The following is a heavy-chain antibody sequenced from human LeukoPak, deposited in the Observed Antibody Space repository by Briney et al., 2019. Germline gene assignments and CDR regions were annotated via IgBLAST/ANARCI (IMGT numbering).Heavy chain of an antibody. CDR1: GYSFTNYW. CDR2: IYPGDSDT. D-gene: IGHD6-13*01. CDR3: ARRGPAADWFDP. V-gene: IGHV5-51*01. J-gene: IGHJ5*02. Sequence: PGESLKISCQGSGYSFTNYWIGWVRQMPGKGLEWMGFIYPGDSDTRYNPSFQGQVTISADKSTSTAYLQWNSLKASDTAMYYCARRGPAADWFDPWGQGTLVTVSS.